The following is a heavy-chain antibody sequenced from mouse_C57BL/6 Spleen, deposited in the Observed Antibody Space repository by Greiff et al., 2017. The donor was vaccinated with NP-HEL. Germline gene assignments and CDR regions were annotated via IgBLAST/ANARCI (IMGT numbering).Heavy chain of an antibody. CDR1: GFNIKDYY. V-gene: IGHV14-1*01. CDR2: IDPEDGDT. Sequence: VHVKQSGAELVRPGASVKLSCTASGFNIKDYYMHWVKQRPEQGLEWIGRIDPEDGDTDYAPKFQGKATMTADTSSNTAYLQLSSLTSEDTAVYYCTTGDVEYWYFDVWGTGTTVTVSS. J-gene: IGHJ1*03. D-gene: IGHD3-3*01. CDR3: TTGDVEYWYFDV.